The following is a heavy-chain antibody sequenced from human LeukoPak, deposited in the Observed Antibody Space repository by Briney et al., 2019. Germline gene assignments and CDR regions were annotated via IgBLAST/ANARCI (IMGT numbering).Heavy chain of an antibody. CDR1: GGSFSGRY. CDR2: IHHGGGT. J-gene: IGHJ2*01. D-gene: IGHD4-17*01. CDR3: AQHGEFYFDI. V-gene: IGHV4-34*01. Sequence: SETLSLTCAVFGGSFSGRYWSWVRQPPGKGLEWIGQIHHGGGTSYNSSLRSRVTMSVDTSKNQFSLKLSPLTAAATAVYYCAQHGEFYFDIWGRGTLVTVSS.